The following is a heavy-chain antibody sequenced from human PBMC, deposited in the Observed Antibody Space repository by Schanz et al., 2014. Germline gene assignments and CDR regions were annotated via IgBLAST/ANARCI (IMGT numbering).Heavy chain of an antibody. CDR1: GYTFTGYY. CDR2: INPSGGST. J-gene: IGHJ4*02. CDR3: DRDGEAAAGCDY. V-gene: IGHV1-46*03. D-gene: IGHD6-13*01. Sequence: QVQLVQSGAEAKKPGASVKVSCKASGYTFTGYYMHWVRQAPGQGLEWMGIINPSGGSTSYAQKFQGRVTMTRDKSTSTVYMELSSLGSEDAAVYYCDRDGEAAAGCDYWGQGTLVTVSA.